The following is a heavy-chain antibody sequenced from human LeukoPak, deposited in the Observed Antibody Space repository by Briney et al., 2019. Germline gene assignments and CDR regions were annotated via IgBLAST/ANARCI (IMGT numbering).Heavy chain of an antibody. J-gene: IGHJ4*02. V-gene: IGHV3-9*01. Sequence: GGSLRLSCAASGFTFDDYAMHWVRQAPGKGLEWVSGVSWNSGSIDYADSVKGRFTISRDNAKSSLYLQMNSLRAEDTALYYCAKDKFGGDQQLVRGYDYWGQGTLVTGSS. CDR3: AKDKFGGDQQLVRGYDY. CDR1: GFTFDDYA. D-gene: IGHD6-13*01. CDR2: VSWNSGSI.